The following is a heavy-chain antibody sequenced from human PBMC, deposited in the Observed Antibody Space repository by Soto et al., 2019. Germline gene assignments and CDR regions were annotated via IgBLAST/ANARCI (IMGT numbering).Heavy chain of an antibody. CDR1: GGTFSSYA. Sequence: QVQLVQSGAEVKKPGSSVKVSCKASGGTFSSYAISWVRQAPGQGLEWMGGIIPIFGTANYAQKFQGRVTIPADESTSTAYMELGSLRSEDPAVYYCAGSGVATYYYYYGMDVWGQGTTVTVSS. J-gene: IGHJ6*02. CDR3: AGSGVATYYYYYGMDV. V-gene: IGHV1-69*01. CDR2: IIPIFGTA. D-gene: IGHD5-12*01.